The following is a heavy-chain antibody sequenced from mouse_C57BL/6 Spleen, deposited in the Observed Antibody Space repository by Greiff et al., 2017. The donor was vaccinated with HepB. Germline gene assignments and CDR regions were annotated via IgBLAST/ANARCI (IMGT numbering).Heavy chain of an antibody. Sequence: VQLQQPGAELVRPGSSVKLSCKASGSTFTSYWMHWGKKRPIQGLEWIGNIDPSDSETHYNQKFKDKATLTVDKSSSTAYMQLSSLTSEDSAVYYCARPADSSGLYYAMDYWGQGTSVTVSS. J-gene: IGHJ4*01. CDR2: IDPSDSET. CDR3: ARPADSSGLYYAMDY. D-gene: IGHD3-2*02. V-gene: IGHV1-52*01. CDR1: GSTFTSYW.